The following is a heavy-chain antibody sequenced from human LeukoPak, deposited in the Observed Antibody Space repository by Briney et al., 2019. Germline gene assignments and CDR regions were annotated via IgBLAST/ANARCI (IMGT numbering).Heavy chain of an antibody. CDR3: ARGGGFHSPAGI. V-gene: IGHV4-59*08. CDR1: GGSISSFY. D-gene: IGHD3-16*01. J-gene: IGHJ3*02. CDR2: ISYTGNT. Sequence: SETLSLTCTVPGGSISSFYWSWIRQSPGKGLEWIGYISYTGNTNYNPSLKSRVTISVDTSKNQFSLKLSSVTAADTAVYYCARGGGFHSPAGIWGQGTMVTVSS.